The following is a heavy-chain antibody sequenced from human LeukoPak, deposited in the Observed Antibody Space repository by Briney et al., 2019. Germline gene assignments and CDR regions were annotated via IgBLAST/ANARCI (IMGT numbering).Heavy chain of an antibody. J-gene: IGHJ4*02. CDR3: ARDLGYGGNPVDS. D-gene: IGHD4-23*01. CDR1: GFTFSSYE. Sequence: GGSLRLSCAASGFTFSSYEMHWVRQAPGKGLEWVSYISSSGSTIYYADSVKGRFTISRDNAKNSLFLQMNSLRDGDTAVYYCARDLGYGGNPVDSWGQGTLVTVSS. CDR2: ISSSGSTI. V-gene: IGHV3-48*03.